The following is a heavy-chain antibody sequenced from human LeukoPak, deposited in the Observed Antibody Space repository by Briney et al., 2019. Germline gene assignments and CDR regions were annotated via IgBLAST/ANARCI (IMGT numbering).Heavy chain of an antibody. CDR2: VKYDGSTT. J-gene: IGHJ4*02. V-gene: IGHV3-74*01. CDR3: ARDLNWLLFDY. Sequence: GGSLRLSCAASGFTFSAYWMHWVRQAPGKGLVWVSRVKYDGSTTTYADSVRGRFTISRDNAKNILYLQMNSLRVEDTAVYYCARDLNWLLFDYWGQGTLVTVSS. D-gene: IGHD3-9*01. CDR1: GFTFSAYW.